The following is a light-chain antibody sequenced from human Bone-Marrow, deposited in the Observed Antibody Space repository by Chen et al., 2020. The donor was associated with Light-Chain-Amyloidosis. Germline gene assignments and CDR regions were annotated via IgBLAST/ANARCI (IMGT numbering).Light chain of an antibody. Sequence: DIQMTQSPSSLSASVGDRVTITCQASQDISNYLNGYQQKPGKAPKLLIHGASYLETGVPSRFSGSGSGTYFTIAISSLQPEDIATYYCQQYDNLPITFGQGTRLEI. CDR2: GAS. CDR1: QDISNY. V-gene: IGKV1-33*01. CDR3: QQYDNLPIT. J-gene: IGKJ5*01.